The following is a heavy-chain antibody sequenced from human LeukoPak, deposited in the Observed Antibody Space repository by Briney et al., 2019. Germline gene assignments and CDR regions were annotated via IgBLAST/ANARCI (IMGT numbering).Heavy chain of an antibody. J-gene: IGHJ4*02. CDR3: ARDRDFWSGYNY. D-gene: IGHD3-3*01. Sequence: ASVKVSCKASGGTFSSYAISWARQAPGQGLEWMGGIIPIFGTANYAQKFQGRVTITTDESTSTAYMVLSSLRSEDTAVYYCARDRDFWSGYNYWGQGTLVTVSS. V-gene: IGHV1-69*05. CDR1: GGTFSSYA. CDR2: IIPIFGTA.